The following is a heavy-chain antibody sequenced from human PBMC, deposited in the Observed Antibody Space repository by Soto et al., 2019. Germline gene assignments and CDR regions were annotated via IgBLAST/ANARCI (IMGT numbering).Heavy chain of an antibody. D-gene: IGHD3-3*01. Sequence: PSETLSLTCSASGGSITSSSHFWGWVRQPPGKGLEWIGTIYFTGNTYYTPSLKSRLTMSIDTSKNEFSLRLNSVTAADTAVYYCARRQYDFWSGTRDYWGQGTLVTVS. CDR1: GGSITSSSHF. CDR2: IYFTGNT. V-gene: IGHV4-39*01. CDR3: ARRQYDFWSGTRDY. J-gene: IGHJ4*02.